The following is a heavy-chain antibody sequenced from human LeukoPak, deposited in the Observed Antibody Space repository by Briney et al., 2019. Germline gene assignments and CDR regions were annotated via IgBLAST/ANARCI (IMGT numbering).Heavy chain of an antibody. CDR3: ARVFCTGGSCYGPFDY. CDR1: GFTFTTSA. V-gene: IGHV3-33*08. D-gene: IGHD2-15*01. J-gene: IGHJ4*02. CDR2: IWSDGSKE. Sequence: GGSLRLSCAASGFTFTTSAMTWVRQAPGKGLEWVAVIWSDGSKEYYADSVKGRFSISRDNSRNTVYVQMNSLRVEDTAIYYCARVFCTGGSCYGPFDYWGQGTLVTVSS.